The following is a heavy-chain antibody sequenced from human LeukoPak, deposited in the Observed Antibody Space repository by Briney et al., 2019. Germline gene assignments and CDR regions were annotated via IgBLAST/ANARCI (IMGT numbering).Heavy chain of an antibody. CDR2: IKSKSDGGTI. D-gene: IGHD2-15*01. CDR3: TTRRQDGW. V-gene: IGHV3-15*01. CDR1: GFTFSDAW. Sequence: GGSLRLSCVGSGFTFSDAWMSWVRQAPGKGLEWIGRIKSKSDGGTIDYAAPVKGRFTISRDDSRNTLYLQMNSLKTEDTAVYYCTTRRQDGWWGQGTLVTVS. J-gene: IGHJ4*02.